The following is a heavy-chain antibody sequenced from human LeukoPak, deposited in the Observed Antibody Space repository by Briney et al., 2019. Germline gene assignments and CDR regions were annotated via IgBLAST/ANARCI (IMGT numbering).Heavy chain of an antibody. Sequence: SETLSLTCTVSGGSISSYYWSWIRHPPGKGLEWIGYIYYSGSTNYNPSLKSRVTISVDTSKNQFSLKLSSVTAADTAVYYCARYESSYYYYMDVWGKGTTVTVSS. D-gene: IGHD3-16*01. CDR2: IYYSGST. CDR1: GGSISSYY. CDR3: ARYESSYYYYMDV. V-gene: IGHV4-59*01. J-gene: IGHJ6*03.